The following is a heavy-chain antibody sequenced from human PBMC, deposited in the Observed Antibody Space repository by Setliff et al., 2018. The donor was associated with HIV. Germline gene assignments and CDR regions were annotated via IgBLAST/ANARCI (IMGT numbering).Heavy chain of an antibody. CDR2: ILPIFGAT. V-gene: IGHV1-69*13. CDR1: GDTFSGYA. D-gene: IGHD3-10*01. CDR3: TNRGGSGTNVGNWFDP. Sequence: ASVKVSCKASGDTFSGYALNWVRQAPGQGLEWMGGILPIFGATDYAQKFQGRLTLTAVQSENSVYMELSSLRSDDTAVYYCTNRGGSGTNVGNWFDPWGQGTLVTVSS. J-gene: IGHJ5*02.